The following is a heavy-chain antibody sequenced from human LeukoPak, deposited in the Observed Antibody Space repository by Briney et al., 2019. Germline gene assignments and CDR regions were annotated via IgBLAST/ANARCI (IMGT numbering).Heavy chain of an antibody. CDR2: ISSSSSYI. Sequence: GGSLRLSCAAAGFTFSSYRMNWVRQAAGKGLEWVSSISSSSSYIYYADSVKGRFTISRDNAKNSLYLQMNSLRAEDTAVYYCARDSDSSYWGQGTLVTVSS. CDR1: GFTFSSYR. CDR3: ARDSDSSY. V-gene: IGHV3-21*01. J-gene: IGHJ4*02.